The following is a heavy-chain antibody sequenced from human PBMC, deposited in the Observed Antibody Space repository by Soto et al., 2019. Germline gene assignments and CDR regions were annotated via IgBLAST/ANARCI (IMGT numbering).Heavy chain of an antibody. D-gene: IGHD3-3*01. CDR1: GFTFDDYA. Sequence: EVQLVESGGGLVQPGRSLRLSCAASGFTFDDYAMHWVRQAPGKGLEWVSGISWNSGSIGYADSVKGRFTISRDNAKNSLYLQMNSLRAEDTALYYCAKHRPYYDFWSGPYFDYWGQGTLVTVSS. J-gene: IGHJ4*02. V-gene: IGHV3-9*01. CDR2: ISWNSGSI. CDR3: AKHRPYYDFWSGPYFDY.